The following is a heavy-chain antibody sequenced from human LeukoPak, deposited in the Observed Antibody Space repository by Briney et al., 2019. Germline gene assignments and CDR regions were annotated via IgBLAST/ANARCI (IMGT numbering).Heavy chain of an antibody. CDR1: GFTFDDYA. D-gene: IGHD6-19*01. V-gene: IGHV3-9*01. J-gene: IGHJ5*02. CDR2: ISWNSGSI. CDR3: AVRGIAVAKGQFDP. Sequence: GGSLRLSCAASGFTFDDYAMHWVRQAPGKGLEWVSGISWNSGSIGYADSVKGRFTISRDNAKNSLYLQMNSLRAEDTAVYYCAVRGIAVAKGQFDPWGQGTLVTVSS.